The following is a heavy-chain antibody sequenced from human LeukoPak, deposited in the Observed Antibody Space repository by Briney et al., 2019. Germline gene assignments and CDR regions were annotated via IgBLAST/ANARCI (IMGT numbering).Heavy chain of an antibody. CDR3: AKDMDVGDYGSGDYFDY. CDR2: INHSGST. J-gene: IGHJ4*02. D-gene: IGHD3-10*01. V-gene: IGHV4-39*07. CDR1: GGSISSSSYY. Sequence: SETLSLTCTVSGGSISSSSYYWGWIRQPPGKGLEWIGEINHSGSTNYNPSLKGRVTISVDTSKNQFSLKLRSVTAADTAVYYCAKDMDVGDYGSGDYFDYCGQGTLVTVSS.